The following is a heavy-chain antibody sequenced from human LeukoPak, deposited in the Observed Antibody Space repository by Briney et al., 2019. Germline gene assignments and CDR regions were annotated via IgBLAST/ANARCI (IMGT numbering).Heavy chain of an antibody. Sequence: PGGSLRLSCAASGFTFSSYAMHWVRQAPGKGLEWVAVISYDGSNKYYADSVKGRFTISRDNSKNTLYLQMNSLRAEDTAVYYCARGSVYCSSISCYVGYYGMDVWGQGTTVTVSS. CDR1: GFTFSSYA. CDR2: ISYDGSNK. V-gene: IGHV3-30-3*01. CDR3: ARGSVYCSSISCYVGYYGMDV. D-gene: IGHD2-2*01. J-gene: IGHJ6*02.